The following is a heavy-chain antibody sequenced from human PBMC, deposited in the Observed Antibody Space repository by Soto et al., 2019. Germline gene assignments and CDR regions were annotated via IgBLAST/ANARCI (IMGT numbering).Heavy chain of an antibody. CDR1: GGTFSSYT. D-gene: IGHD4-17*01. V-gene: IGHV1-69*02. CDR2: IIPILGIA. Sequence: QVQLVQSGAEVKKPGSSVKVSCKASGGTFSSYTISWVRQAPGQGLEWMGRIIPILGIANYAQKFQGRVTITADKSTSTAYMELSSLRSEDTAVYYCARDGTVTRRDAFDIWGQGTMVTVSS. J-gene: IGHJ3*02. CDR3: ARDGTVTRRDAFDI.